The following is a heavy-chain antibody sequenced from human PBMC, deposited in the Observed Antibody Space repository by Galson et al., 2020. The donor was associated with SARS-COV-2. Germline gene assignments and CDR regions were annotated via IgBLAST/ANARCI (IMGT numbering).Heavy chain of an antibody. Sequence: SETLSLTCTVSGGSISSYYWSWIRQPPGKGLEWIGYIYYSGSTNYNPSLKSRVTISVDTSKNQFSLKLSSVTAADTAVYYCARHNWNSKSDAFDIWGQGTMVTVSS. CDR1: GGSISSYY. D-gene: IGHD1-7*01. V-gene: IGHV4-59*08. CDR2: IYYSGST. CDR3: ARHNWNSKSDAFDI. J-gene: IGHJ3*02.